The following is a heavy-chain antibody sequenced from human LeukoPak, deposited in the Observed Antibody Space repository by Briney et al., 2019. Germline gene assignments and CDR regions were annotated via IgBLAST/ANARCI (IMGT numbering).Heavy chain of an antibody. CDR1: GGTFSSYA. Sequence: SVKVSCKASGGTFSSYAISWVRQAPGQGLEWMGRIIPIFGTANYAQKFQGRVTITADESTSTAYMELSSLRSEDTAVYYCARGDLEMATIGYNWFDPWGQGTLVTVSS. J-gene: IGHJ5*02. D-gene: IGHD5-24*01. V-gene: IGHV1-69*15. CDR2: IIPIFGTA. CDR3: ARGDLEMATIGYNWFDP.